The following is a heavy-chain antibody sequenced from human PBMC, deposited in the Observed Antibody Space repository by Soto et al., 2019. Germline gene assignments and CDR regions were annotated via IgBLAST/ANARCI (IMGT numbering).Heavy chain of an antibody. D-gene: IGHD2-2*01. CDR1: GGTFSSYT. J-gene: IGHJ6*02. V-gene: IGHV1-69*01. CDR3: EREPAYCSRTSRDARGGEYYYGMDV. Sequence: QVQLVQSGAEVQKPGSSVKVSCKASGGTFSSYTISWVRQAPGQGLEWMGGIIPIFGTANYAQKFQGRVTKTVHESPSTADMELSSLRSEDTAGDNCEREPAYCSRTSRDARGGEYYYGMDVWGQGTPVTVSS. CDR2: IIPIFGTA.